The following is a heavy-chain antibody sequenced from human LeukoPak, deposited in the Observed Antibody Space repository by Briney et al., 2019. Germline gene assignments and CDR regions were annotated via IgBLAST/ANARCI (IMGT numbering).Heavy chain of an antibody. CDR3: ARTRYNWNYGLTDY. D-gene: IGHD1-7*01. CDR2: IYYSGST. V-gene: IGHV4-30-4*08. Sequence: SQTLSLTRTVSGGSISSGDYYWSWIRQPPGKGLEWIGYIYYSGSTYYNPSLKSRVTISVDTSKNQFSLKLSSVTAADTAVYYCARTRYNWNYGLTDYWGQGTLVTVSS. CDR1: GGSISSGDYY. J-gene: IGHJ4*02.